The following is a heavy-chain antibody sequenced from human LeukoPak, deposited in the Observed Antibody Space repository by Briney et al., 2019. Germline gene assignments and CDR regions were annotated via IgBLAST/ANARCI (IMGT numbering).Heavy chain of an antibody. J-gene: IGHJ4*02. CDR3: ARDRAFGLAPSIY. Sequence: ASVKVFCKASGYTFTSYYMHWVRQAPGQGLEWMGIINPSGGSTSYAQKFQGRVTMTRDTSTGTVYMELSSLRSEDTAVYYCARDRAFGLAPSIYWGQGTLVTVSS. D-gene: IGHD3-16*01. V-gene: IGHV1-46*03. CDR2: INPSGGST. CDR1: GYTFTSYY.